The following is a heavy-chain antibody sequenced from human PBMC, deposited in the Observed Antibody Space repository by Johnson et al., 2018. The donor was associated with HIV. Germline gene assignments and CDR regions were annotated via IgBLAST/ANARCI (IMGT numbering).Heavy chain of an antibody. V-gene: IGHV3-23*04. CDR2: ISGSGGST. D-gene: IGHD3-10*01. CDR3: ARGTITLIRGVIGLDM. J-gene: IGHJ3*02. Sequence: VQLVESGGGLVQPGGCLRLSCAASGFTFSDYYMSWIRQAPEKGLEWVSAISGSGGSTYYADSVKGRCTISRDNSKNTLYLQMNSLRVEDTAVYYCARGTITLIRGVIGLDMWGQGTMVTVSS. CDR1: GFTFSDYY.